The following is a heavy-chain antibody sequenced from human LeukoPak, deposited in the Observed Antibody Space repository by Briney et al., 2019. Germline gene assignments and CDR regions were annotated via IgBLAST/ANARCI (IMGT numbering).Heavy chain of an antibody. J-gene: IGHJ4*02. CDR1: GFTFGRYA. CDR2: IAYDGSNK. V-gene: IGHV3-30*18. D-gene: IGHD3-22*01. CDR3: AKYAAAGAYDRHSEIDS. Sequence: GGSLRLSCTASGFTFGRYAMHWLRQAPGKGLEWVAVIAYDGSNKYSADSLKGQGRFTISRDNSKNTLFLEMNSLRPEDTAVYYCAKYAAAGAYDRHSEIDSWGQGTLVTVSS.